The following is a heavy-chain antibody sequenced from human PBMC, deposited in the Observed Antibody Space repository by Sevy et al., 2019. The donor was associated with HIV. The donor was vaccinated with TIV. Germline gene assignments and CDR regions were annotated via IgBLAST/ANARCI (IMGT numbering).Heavy chain of an antibody. CDR2: INKGGHIT. D-gene: IGHD2-15*01. J-gene: IGHJ4*02. V-gene: IGHV3-23*01. Sequence: GGSLRLSCAASGLTFNNYFMTWLRQAPGTGLEWVSSINKGGHITYYADSVKGRFTISRDTSKNTLFLQMHSLGAEDTAVYYCAKYCSGAGCYSGLNYWGQRTPVTVSS. CDR1: GLTFNNYF. CDR3: AKYCSGAGCYSGLNY.